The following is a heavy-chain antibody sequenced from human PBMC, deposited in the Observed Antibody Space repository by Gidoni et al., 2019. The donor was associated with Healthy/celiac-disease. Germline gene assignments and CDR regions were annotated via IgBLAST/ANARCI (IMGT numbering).Heavy chain of an antibody. V-gene: IGHV3-30-3*01. CDR3: ARDSRPHLVGVFDY. J-gene: IGHJ4*02. D-gene: IGHD1-26*01. CDR1: GFTFSSYA. Sequence: QVQLVESGGGVVQPGRSLRLSCAASGFTFSSYAMHWVRQAPGKGLEWVAVISYDGSNKYYADSVKGRFTISRDNSKNTLYLQMNSLRAEDTAVYYCARDSRPHLVGVFDYWGQGTLVTVSS. CDR2: ISYDGSNK.